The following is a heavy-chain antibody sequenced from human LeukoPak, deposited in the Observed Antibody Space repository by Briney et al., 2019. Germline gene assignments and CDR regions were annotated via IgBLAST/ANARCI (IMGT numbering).Heavy chain of an antibody. CDR3: ARDRGILTGYYPIDY. D-gene: IGHD3-9*01. CDR1: GYTSTSYG. Sequence: ASVKVSCKASGYTSTSYGICWGRHAPGQGLEWMGWISAYNGNTNYAQKLQGRVTMTTDTSTSTAYMELRSLRSDDTAVYYCARDRGILTGYYPIDYWGQGTLVTVSS. V-gene: IGHV1-18*01. CDR2: ISAYNGNT. J-gene: IGHJ4*02.